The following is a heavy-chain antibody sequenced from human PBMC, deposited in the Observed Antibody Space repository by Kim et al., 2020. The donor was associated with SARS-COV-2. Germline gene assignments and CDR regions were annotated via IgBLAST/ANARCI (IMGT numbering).Heavy chain of an antibody. J-gene: IGHJ4*02. Sequence: GGSLRLSCTASGFTFGDYAMSWFRQAPGNGLEWVGFIRSKAYGGTTEYAASVKGRFTISRDDSKSIAYLQMNSLKTEDTAVYYCACNYYDSSGYLDYWGQGTLVTVSS. CDR2: IRSKAYGGTT. D-gene: IGHD3-22*01. CDR3: ACNYYDSSGYLDY. V-gene: IGHV3-49*03. CDR1: GFTFGDYA.